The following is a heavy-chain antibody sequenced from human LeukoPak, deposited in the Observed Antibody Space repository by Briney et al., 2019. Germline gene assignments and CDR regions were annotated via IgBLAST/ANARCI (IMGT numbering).Heavy chain of an antibody. V-gene: IGHV1-2*02. CDR2: INPNSGAT. J-gene: IGHJ4*02. CDR1: GYTFTDYF. CDR3: ARDLGLHCTSIRCPSDY. D-gene: IGHD2-2*01. Sequence: ASVTVSCKASGYTFTDYFMHWVRQAPGQGLEWMGWINPNSGATNYAQQFQGRVTMTRDRPISTMFMELSRLTSDDTALYYCARDLGLHCTSIRCPSDYWGQGTLVTVSS.